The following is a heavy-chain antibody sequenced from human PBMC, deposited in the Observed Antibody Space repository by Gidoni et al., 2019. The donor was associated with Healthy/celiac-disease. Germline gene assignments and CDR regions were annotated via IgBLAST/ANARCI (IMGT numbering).Heavy chain of an antibody. CDR3: ARRAHRLWIPASLTGYFDL. J-gene: IGHJ2*01. CDR1: GFTFSDSY. D-gene: IGHD2-2*01. V-gene: IGHV3-11*01. CDR2: ISSSGSTI. Sequence: QVQLVESGGGLVKPGGSLRLSGAASGFTFSDSYMSWLRQAPGKGLGWVSYISSSGSTIYYADSVKGRFTISRDNAKNSLYLQMNSLRAEDTAVYYCARRAHRLWIPASLTGYFDLWGRGTLVTVSS.